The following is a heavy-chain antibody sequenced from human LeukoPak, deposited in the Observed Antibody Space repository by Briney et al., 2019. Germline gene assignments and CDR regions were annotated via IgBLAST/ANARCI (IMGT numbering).Heavy chain of an antibody. CDR1: GGSFSGYY. CDR3: ARGGQQQLTRHFDY. D-gene: IGHD6-13*01. CDR2: INHSGST. V-gene: IGHV4-34*01. J-gene: IGHJ4*02. Sequence: PSETLSLTCAVYGGSFSGYYWSWIRQPPGKGLEWIGEINHSGSTNYNPSLKSRVTISVDTSKNQFSLKLSSVPAADTAVYYCARGGQQQLTRHFDYWGQGTLVTVSS.